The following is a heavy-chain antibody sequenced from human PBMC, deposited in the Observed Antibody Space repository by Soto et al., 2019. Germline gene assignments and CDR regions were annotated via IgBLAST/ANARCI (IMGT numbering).Heavy chain of an antibody. CDR2: IIPILGIA. CDR3: ARSFYYYGIDY. Sequence: QVQLVQSGAEVKKPGSSVKVSCKASGGTFSSYTISWVRQAPGQGLEWMGRIIPILGIANYAQKFQGRVTXTXXKSTSTAYMELSSLRSEDTAVYYCARSFYYYGIDYWGQGTLVPVSS. V-gene: IGHV1-69*02. D-gene: IGHD3-22*01. J-gene: IGHJ4*02. CDR1: GGTFSSYT.